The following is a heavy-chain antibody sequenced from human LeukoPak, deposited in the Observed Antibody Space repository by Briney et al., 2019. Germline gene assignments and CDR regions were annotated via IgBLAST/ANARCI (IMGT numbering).Heavy chain of an antibody. V-gene: IGHV1-69*01. CDR2: IIPIFGTA. D-gene: IGHD2-15*01. CDR1: GGTFSSYA. Sequence: SVKVSCKASGGTFSSYAISWVRQAPGQGLEWMGGIIPIFGTASYAQKFQGRVTITADESTSTAYMELSSLRSEDTAVYYCARDQGIVAAWYYGMDVWGQGTTVTVSS. J-gene: IGHJ6*02. CDR3: ARDQGIVAAWYYGMDV.